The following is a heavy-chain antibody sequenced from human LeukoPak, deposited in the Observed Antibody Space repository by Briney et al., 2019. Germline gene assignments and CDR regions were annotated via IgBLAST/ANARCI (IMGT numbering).Heavy chain of an antibody. V-gene: IGHV5-51*01. CDR1: GYRFTSYW. CDR3: ARIYCGGDCYDYYFDY. D-gene: IGHD2-21*01. J-gene: IGHJ4*02. CDR2: IYPGDSDT. Sequence: GESLKISFKGSGYRFTSYWIGWVRPMPGKGLEWMGIIYPGDSDTRYSPSFQGQVTISADKSISTAYLQWSSLKASDTAMYYCARIYCGGDCYDYYFDYWGQGTLVTVSS.